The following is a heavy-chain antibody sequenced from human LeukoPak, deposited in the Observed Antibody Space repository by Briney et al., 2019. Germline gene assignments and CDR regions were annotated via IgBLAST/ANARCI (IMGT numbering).Heavy chain of an antibody. D-gene: IGHD2-15*01. CDR1: GGSISSSSYY. V-gene: IGHV4-39*02. Sequence: PSETLSLTCTVSGGSISSSSYYWGWIRQPPGKGLEWIGSICYSGSTYYNPSLKSRVTISVDTSKNQFSLKLSSVTAADTAVYYCARDLSVVGAPGRGQGTLVTVSS. CDR3: ARDLSVVGAPG. CDR2: ICYSGST. J-gene: IGHJ1*01.